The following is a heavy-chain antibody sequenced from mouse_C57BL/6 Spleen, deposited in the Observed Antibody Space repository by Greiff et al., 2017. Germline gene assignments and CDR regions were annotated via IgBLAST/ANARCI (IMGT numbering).Heavy chain of an antibody. CDR1: GYSFTSYY. Sequence: VQLQQPGPELVKPGASVKMSCKASGYSFTSYYMHWVKQSNGQGLEWIGVINPNYGTTSYNQKFKGKATLTVDQSSSTAYMQLSSLTSEDSAVYYCAREIDYYLAYWGQGTLVTVSA. V-gene: IGHV1-39*01. CDR2: INPNYGTT. D-gene: IGHD1-1*01. CDR3: AREIDYYLAY. J-gene: IGHJ3*01.